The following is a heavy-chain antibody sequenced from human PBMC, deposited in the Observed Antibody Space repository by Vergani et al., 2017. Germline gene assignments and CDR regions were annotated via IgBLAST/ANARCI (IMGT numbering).Heavy chain of an antibody. V-gene: IGHV3-23*01. CDR1: GFTFSSYA. D-gene: IGHD3-10*01. Sequence: EVQLLESGGGLVQPGGSLRLSCAASGFTFSSYAMSWVRQAPGKGLEWVSGISGSGGSTYYADSVKGRFTISRDNSKNTLNLQMNSLRAEDTAVYYCARPTYGSGSYTDFDIWGQGTMVTVSS. CDR3: ARPTYGSGSYTDFDI. CDR2: ISGSGGST. J-gene: IGHJ3*02.